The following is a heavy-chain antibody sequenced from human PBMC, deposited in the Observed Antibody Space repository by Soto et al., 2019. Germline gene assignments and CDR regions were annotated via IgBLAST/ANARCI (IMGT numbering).Heavy chain of an antibody. J-gene: IGHJ3*02. D-gene: IGHD3-22*01. CDR2: MSYDGSNK. CDR3: ASYAVVHDAFDI. V-gene: IGHV3-30-3*01. Sequence: QVLLLESGGGVVQPGRSLRLSCAASGFTFSSYAVHWVRQAPGKGLEWVAVMSYDGSNKYYADSVKGRFTISRDNSKNTLYLQMNSLRAEDTAVYYCASYAVVHDAFDIWGQGTMVTVSS. CDR1: GFTFSSYA.